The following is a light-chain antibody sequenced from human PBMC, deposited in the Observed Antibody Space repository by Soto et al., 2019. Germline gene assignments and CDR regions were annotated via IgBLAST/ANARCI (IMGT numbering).Light chain of an antibody. J-gene: IGKJ1*01. Sequence: EIVMTQSPATLSVSPGERATLSCRASQSVSRKLAWYQQTRGQAPRLLIYGASSRATGIPDRFSGSGSGTDFTLTISSLQPDDVAIYYCQQYNDYSWTFGQGTKVDIK. CDR2: GAS. CDR3: QQYNDYSWT. CDR1: QSVSRK. V-gene: IGKV3D-15*01.